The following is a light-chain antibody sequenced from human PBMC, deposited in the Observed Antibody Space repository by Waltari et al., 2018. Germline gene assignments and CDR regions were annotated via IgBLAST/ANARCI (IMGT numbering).Light chain of an antibody. J-gene: IGKJ4*01. CDR3: MQRIQTPVT. CDR1: QSLLHSDGKSY. V-gene: IGKV2D-29*01. CDR2: EAS. Sequence: VVTQSPPSLSVGPGQPASIPCKLSQSLLHSDGKSYLCWYVQKPGQPPQLLIYEASNRFSGVPERFSGSGSGTLFTLKISRVEAEDVGIYYCMQRIQTPVTFGGGTKVEIK.